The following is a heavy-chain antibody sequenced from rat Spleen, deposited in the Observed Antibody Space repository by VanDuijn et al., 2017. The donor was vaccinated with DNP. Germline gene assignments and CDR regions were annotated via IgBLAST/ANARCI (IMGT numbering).Heavy chain of an antibody. V-gene: IGHV4-2*01. J-gene: IGHJ3*01. CDR2: INKDSSTI. CDR1: GFKLNDYW. Sequence: EVKLVESGGGLVQPGRSLKLSCAASGFKLNDYWMGWVRQAPGKGLEWIGEINKDSSTINYSPSLKDKFTISRDNAQNNLYLQMSKLGSEDKAIYYCARAGWHGWLAYWVQGTLVTVSS. CDR3: ARAGWHGWLAY. D-gene: IGHD1-11*01.